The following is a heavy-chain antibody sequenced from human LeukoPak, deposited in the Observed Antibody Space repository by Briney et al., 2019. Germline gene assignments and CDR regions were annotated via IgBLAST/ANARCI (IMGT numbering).Heavy chain of an antibody. CDR3: AKPRTFYDILTVSFQQ. D-gene: IGHD3-9*01. V-gene: IGHV3-30*18. CDR2: ISYDGGEQ. Sequence: PGGSLRLSCAASGFTFDDYGMSWVRQAPGKGLEWVAVISYDGGEQHYGDSVKGRFSISRDDSKSTIYLQMNSLTVEDTALYYCAKPRTFYDILTVSFQQWGQGTWVSVSS. J-gene: IGHJ1*01. CDR1: GFTFDDYG.